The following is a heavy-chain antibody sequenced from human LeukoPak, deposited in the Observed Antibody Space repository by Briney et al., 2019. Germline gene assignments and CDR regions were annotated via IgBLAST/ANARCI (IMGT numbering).Heavy chain of an antibody. V-gene: IGHV1-69*04. CDR1: GGTFSSYT. CDR2: IISILDIA. D-gene: IGHD3-3*01. CDR3: AREGADFWSGSAQNWFDP. Sequence: SVKVSCKASGGTFSSYTISWVRQAPGQGLEWMGRIISILDIANYAQKFQGRVTITADKSTSTAYMELSSLRSEDTAVYYCAREGADFWSGSAQNWFDPWGQGTLSPSPQ. J-gene: IGHJ5*02.